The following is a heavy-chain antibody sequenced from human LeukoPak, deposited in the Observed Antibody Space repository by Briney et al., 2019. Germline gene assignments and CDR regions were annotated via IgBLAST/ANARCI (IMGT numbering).Heavy chain of an antibody. CDR1: GFTFSSYA. CDR3: AKENGYNYYFDY. CDR2: ISYDGSNK. D-gene: IGHD5-24*01. Sequence: HAGRSLRLSCAASGFTFSSYAMHWVRQAPAGKGLEWVAVISYDGSNKFYADSVKGRFTISRDNSKNTLYLQMNSLRAEDTAVYYCAKENGYNYYFDYWGQGTLVTVSS. J-gene: IGHJ4*02. V-gene: IGHV3-30*18.